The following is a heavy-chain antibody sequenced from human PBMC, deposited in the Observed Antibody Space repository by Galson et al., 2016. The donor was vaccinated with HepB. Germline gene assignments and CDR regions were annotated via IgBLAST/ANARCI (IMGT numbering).Heavy chain of an antibody. V-gene: IGHV3-23*01. CDR1: GFTFSNHD. CDR2: INYRGEST. Sequence: SLRLSCAASGFTFSNHDMNWVRQAPGKGLESISNINYRGESTSYVDSVKGRFTISRDNSRNTLYLQMDNLRAEDTAIYYCVKDPNWEAGCWGRGTPVTVSS. J-gene: IGHJ4*02. D-gene: IGHD7-27*01. CDR3: VKDPNWEAGC.